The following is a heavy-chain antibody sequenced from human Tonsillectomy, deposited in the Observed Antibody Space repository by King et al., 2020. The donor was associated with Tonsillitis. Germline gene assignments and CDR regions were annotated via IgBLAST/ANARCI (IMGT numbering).Heavy chain of an antibody. CDR3: ARVNYYDSSGYWSPYYFDY. CDR1: GFSVSSHY. D-gene: IGHD3-22*01. J-gene: IGHJ4*02. CDR2: FCGGGTT. Sequence: VQLVESGGGLMQPGGSLRLSCAASGFSVSSHYMSWGLQAPGKGLEWVSVFCGGGTTYYVDFVNGLFTISSYNSENTLYLQMNSLRAADTAMYYCARVNYYDSSGYWSPYYFDYWGQGTLVTVSS. V-gene: IGHV3-53*01.